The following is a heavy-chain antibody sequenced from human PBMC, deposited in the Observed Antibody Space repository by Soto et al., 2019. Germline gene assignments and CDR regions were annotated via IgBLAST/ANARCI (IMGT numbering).Heavy chain of an antibody. CDR2: ISKVGSKK. CDR3: AKERAAAGLDIYYYGMDV. Sequence: QVQLVESGGGVVQPGRSLRLSCAASGFTFSSYGMHWVRQAPGKGLEWVAVISKVGSKKYYVDSVKGRFTISRDNSKNTLHLQMNSLRPEDTAVYYCAKERAAAGLDIYYYGMDVWGQGTTVTVSS. CDR1: GFTFSSYG. V-gene: IGHV3-30*18. D-gene: IGHD6-13*01. J-gene: IGHJ6*02.